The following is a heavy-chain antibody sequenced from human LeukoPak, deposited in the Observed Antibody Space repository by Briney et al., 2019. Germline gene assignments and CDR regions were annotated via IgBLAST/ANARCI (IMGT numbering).Heavy chain of an antibody. V-gene: IGHV3-30*09. Sequence: GRSLRLSCAASGFTFINYAVHWVRQAPGKGLEWVAVISKGAKNKDYADSVEGRFAISRDDSKNILYLQMNSLGAEDTAVYYCATDYEYSSGSYYNRFDFWGQGTLVTVSS. CDR2: ISKGAKNK. D-gene: IGHD3-10*01. CDR1: GFTFINYA. J-gene: IGHJ4*02. CDR3: ATDYEYSSGSYYNRFDF.